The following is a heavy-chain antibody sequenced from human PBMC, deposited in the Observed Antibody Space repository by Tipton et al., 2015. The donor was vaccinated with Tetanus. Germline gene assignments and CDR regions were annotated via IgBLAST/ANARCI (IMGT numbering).Heavy chain of an antibody. V-gene: IGHV4-34*01. CDR2: INHSGST. J-gene: IGHJ5*02. D-gene: IGHD3-16*01. CDR1: GGSFSGYY. CDR3: ARATYYDYVWGSRGFDP. Sequence: TLSLTCAVYGGSFSGYYWSWIRQPPGKGLEWIGEINHSGSTNYNPSLKSRVTISVGTSKNQFSLKLSSVTAADTAVYYCARATYYDYVWGSRGFDPWGQGTLVTVSS.